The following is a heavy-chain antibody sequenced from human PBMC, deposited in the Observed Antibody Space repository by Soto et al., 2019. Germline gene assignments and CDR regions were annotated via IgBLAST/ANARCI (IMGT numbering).Heavy chain of an antibody. CDR2: ISAYNGNT. J-gene: IGHJ4*02. CDR3: ARALYHSSSYYFDY. V-gene: IGHV1-18*01. Sequence: GASVKVSCKASGYTFTSYGISWVRQAPGQGLEWMGWISAYNGNTNYAQKLQGRVTMTTDTSTSTAYMELRSLRSDDTAVYYCARALYHSSSYYFDYWGQGTLVTVSS. D-gene: IGHD6-6*01. CDR1: GYTFTSYG.